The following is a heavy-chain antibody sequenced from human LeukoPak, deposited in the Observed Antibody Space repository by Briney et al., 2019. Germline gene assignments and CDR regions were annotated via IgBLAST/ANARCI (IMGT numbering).Heavy chain of an antibody. V-gene: IGHV3-11*01. Sequence: PGGSLRLSCAASGFTFSDYYMSWIRQAPGKGLEWVSYISSSGSTTYYADSVKGRFTISRDNAKNSLYLQMNSLRAEDTAVYYCARVASIQLWDDYFDYWGQGTLVTVSS. CDR1: GFTFSDYY. CDR2: ISSSGSTT. J-gene: IGHJ4*02. D-gene: IGHD5-18*01. CDR3: ARVASIQLWDDYFDY.